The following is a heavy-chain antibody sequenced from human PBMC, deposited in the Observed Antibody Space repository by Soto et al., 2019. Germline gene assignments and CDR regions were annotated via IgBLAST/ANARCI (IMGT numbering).Heavy chain of an antibody. V-gene: IGHV3-7*03. D-gene: IGHD5-12*01. Sequence: GGSLRLSCAASGFTFSSYWMSWVRQAPGKGLEWVANIKQDGSEKYYVDSVKGRFTISRDNAKNSLYLQMNSLRAEDSALYYCACAVDLYAFDIWGQGTMVTVSS. CDR2: IKQDGSEK. CDR3: ACAVDLYAFDI. J-gene: IGHJ3*02. CDR1: GFTFSSYW.